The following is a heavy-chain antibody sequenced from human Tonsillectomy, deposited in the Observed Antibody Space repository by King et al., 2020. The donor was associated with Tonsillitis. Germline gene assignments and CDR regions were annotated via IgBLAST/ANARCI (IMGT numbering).Heavy chain of an antibody. D-gene: IGHD3-22*01. V-gene: IGHV4-4*07. Sequence: VQLQESGPGLVKPSETLSLTCTVSGVSMRTTYWSWIRRPAGKGLEWIGRVYASGKTYHNPSLKSRVAMSKDTSKNQFSLRLSSVTAADTAVYYCARDRGDYYDSATYDPLYFDSWGQGTLVTVSS. CDR3: ARDRGDYYDSATYDPLYFDS. CDR2: VYASGKT. J-gene: IGHJ4*02. CDR1: GVSMRTTY.